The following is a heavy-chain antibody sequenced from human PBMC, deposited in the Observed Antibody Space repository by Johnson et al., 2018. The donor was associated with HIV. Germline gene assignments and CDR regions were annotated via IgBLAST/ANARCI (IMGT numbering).Heavy chain of an antibody. V-gene: IGHV3-30*04. CDR3: ARAVYSSAWAPGGAFES. CDR2: ISYDGSNK. J-gene: IGHJ3*02. CDR1: GFTFSSYA. Sequence: QVQLVESGGGVVQPGRSLRLSCAASGFTFSSYAMHWVRQAPGKGLEWVAVISYDGSNKYYADSVKGRFPISRDNSKNPLYLQMNSLGAEDTAVYYCARAVYSSAWAPGGAFESWGQGTMVTVSS. D-gene: IGHD6-19*01.